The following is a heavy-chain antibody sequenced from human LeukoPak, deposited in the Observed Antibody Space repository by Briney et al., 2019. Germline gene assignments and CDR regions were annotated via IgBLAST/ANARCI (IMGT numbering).Heavy chain of an antibody. CDR2: IYTSGST. CDR1: GGSINSYY. D-gene: IGHD3-9*01. V-gene: IGHV4-4*07. J-gene: IGHJ4*02. CDR3: ARTYYDILTGYYYFDY. Sequence: SETLALICTVSGGSINSYYWSWLRQPAGKGLEWIGRIYTSGSTNYNPSLKSRVTMSVDTSKSQFSLKLSSVTAADTAVYYCARTYYDILTGYYYFDYWGQGTLVTVSS.